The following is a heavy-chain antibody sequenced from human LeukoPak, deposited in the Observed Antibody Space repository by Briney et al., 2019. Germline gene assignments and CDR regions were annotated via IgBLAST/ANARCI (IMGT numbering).Heavy chain of an antibody. D-gene: IGHD2-2*01. CDR3: ARDRVTSADDAFDI. J-gene: IGHJ3*02. V-gene: IGHV3-48*03. Sequence: GGSLRLSCAASGFTLSTYEMNWVRQAPGKGLEWVSYISSISNTYYADSVKGRFSISRDDAKNSLYLQMNRLRAEDTAIYYCARDRVTSADDAFDIWGQGTMVTVSS. CDR2: ISSISNT. CDR1: GFTLSTYE.